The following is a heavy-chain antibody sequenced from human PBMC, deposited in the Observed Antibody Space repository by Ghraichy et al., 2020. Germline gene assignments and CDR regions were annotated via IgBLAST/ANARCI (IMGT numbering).Heavy chain of an antibody. CDR2: IKQDGSEK. CDR1: GFIFSSYW. J-gene: IGHJ4*02. CDR3: ARDRDGWEMNPFDY. V-gene: IGHV3-7*03. D-gene: IGHD1-26*01. Sequence: GESLNISCAASGFIFSSYWMSWVRQAPGKGLEWVANIKQDGSEKYYVDSVKGRFTISRDNAKNSLYLQMNSLRVEDTAVYYCARDRDGWEMNPFDYWGQGTLATVSS.